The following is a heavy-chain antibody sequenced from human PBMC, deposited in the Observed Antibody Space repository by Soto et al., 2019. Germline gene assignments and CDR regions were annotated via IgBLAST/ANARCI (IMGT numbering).Heavy chain of an antibody. D-gene: IGHD3-22*01. J-gene: IGHJ4*02. CDR2: INHSGST. CDR3: ARGFRYYYDSSGYNWYYFDY. V-gene: IGHV4-34*01. CDR1: GGSFSGYY. Sequence: ETLSLTCAVYGGSFSGYYWSWIRQPPGKGLEWIGEINHSGSTNYNPSLKSRVTISVDTSKNQFSLKLSSVTAADTAVYYCARGFRYYYDSSGYNWYYFDYWGQGTLVTVSS.